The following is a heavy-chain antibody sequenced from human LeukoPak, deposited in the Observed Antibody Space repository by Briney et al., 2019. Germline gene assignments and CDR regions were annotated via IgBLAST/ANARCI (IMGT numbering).Heavy chain of an antibody. CDR2: IKQDGSEK. Sequence: GGSLRLSCAASGFSFSTSAMTWVRQAPGKGLEWVANIKQDGSEKNYLDSVKGRFTISRDNAKNSLYLQMSSLRAEDTALYYCARDPWVGEYGAFDIWGQGTMVTVSS. J-gene: IGHJ3*02. D-gene: IGHD3-10*01. CDR3: ARDPWVGEYGAFDI. V-gene: IGHV3-7*01. CDR1: GFSFSTSA.